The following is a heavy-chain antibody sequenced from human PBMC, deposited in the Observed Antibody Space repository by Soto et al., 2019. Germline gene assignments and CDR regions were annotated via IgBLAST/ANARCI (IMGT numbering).Heavy chain of an antibody. D-gene: IGHD3-9*01. CDR3: AKDEADILTGYALNYYYGMDV. Sequence: GGSLRLSCAASGFTFSSYGMHWVRQAPGKGLEWVAVISYDGSNKYYADSVKGRFTISRDNSKNTLYLQMNSLRAEDTAVYYCAKDEADILTGYALNYYYGMDVWGQGTTVTVSS. V-gene: IGHV3-30*18. CDR2: ISYDGSNK. J-gene: IGHJ6*02. CDR1: GFTFSSYG.